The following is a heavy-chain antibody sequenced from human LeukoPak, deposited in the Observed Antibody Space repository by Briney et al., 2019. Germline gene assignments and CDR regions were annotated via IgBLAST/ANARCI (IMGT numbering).Heavy chain of an antibody. CDR3: ASRYYFGSGSYRPYFDF. D-gene: IGHD3-10*01. V-gene: IGHV4-59*08. J-gene: IGHJ4*02. Sequence: SETLSLTCTVSGVSISSYYWSWIRQPPGKGLEWIGYISYSGNTNYNPSLKSRVTISVDTSRNQFSLKLSSATAADTAVYYCASRYYFGSGSYRPYFDFWGQGTLVTVSS. CDR2: ISYSGNT. CDR1: GVSISSYY.